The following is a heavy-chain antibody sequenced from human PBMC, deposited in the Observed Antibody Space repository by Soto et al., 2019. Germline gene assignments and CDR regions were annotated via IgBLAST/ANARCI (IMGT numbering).Heavy chain of an antibody. V-gene: IGHV4-34*01. D-gene: IGHD3-22*01. Sequence: QVQLQQWGAGLLKPSETLSLTCAVYGGSFSGYYWSWIRQPPGKGLEWIGEINHSGSTNYNPSLKSRVTISVDTSNNQFSLKLSSVTAADTPVYYCARGNLVITRSFDYWGQGTLVTVSS. J-gene: IGHJ4*02. CDR3: ARGNLVITRSFDY. CDR2: INHSGST. CDR1: GGSFSGYY.